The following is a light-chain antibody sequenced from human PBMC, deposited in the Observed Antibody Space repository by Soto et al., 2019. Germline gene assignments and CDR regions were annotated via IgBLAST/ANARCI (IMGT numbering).Light chain of an antibody. V-gene: IGKV1-27*01. CDR1: QGIRNY. Sequence: DIQMTQSPSSLSASVGDRVTITCWASQGIRNYLAWYQQKPGKVPKLLIYAASTLQSGVPSRFSGSGSGTDFPLTISSLQPEDVATYYCQKYNSAPWTFGQGTKVQIK. CDR3: QKYNSAPWT. J-gene: IGKJ1*01. CDR2: AAS.